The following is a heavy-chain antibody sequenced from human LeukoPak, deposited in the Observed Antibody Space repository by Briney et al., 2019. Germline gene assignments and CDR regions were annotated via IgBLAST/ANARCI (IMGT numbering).Heavy chain of an antibody. CDR3: ATEGLGALDY. Sequence: PVKVSCKASGGTFSSYAISWARQARGRGLEWMGGIIPIFGTANYAHKFQGRVTITTDESTSTAYMELSSLRSEDTAVYYCATEGLGALDYWGQGTLDTVSS. D-gene: IGHD3-16*01. CDR1: GGTFSSYA. J-gene: IGHJ4*02. V-gene: IGHV1-69*05. CDR2: IIPIFGTA.